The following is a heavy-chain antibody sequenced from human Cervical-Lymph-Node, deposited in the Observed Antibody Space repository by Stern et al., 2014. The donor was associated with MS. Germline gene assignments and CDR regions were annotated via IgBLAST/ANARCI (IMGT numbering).Heavy chain of an antibody. D-gene: IGHD3-3*01. Sequence: MQLVESGGGVVQPGRSLRLSCAASGFTFSSYAMHWVRQAPGRGLEWVAVISYDGNNKFYADSVKGRFTISRDNSKNTLYLRMSSLRPDDTAVYYCAKHMWNDFWSASVDYWGQGILVTVSS. V-gene: IGHV3-30*04. CDR2: ISYDGNNK. CDR3: AKHMWNDFWSASVDY. J-gene: IGHJ4*02. CDR1: GFTFSSYA.